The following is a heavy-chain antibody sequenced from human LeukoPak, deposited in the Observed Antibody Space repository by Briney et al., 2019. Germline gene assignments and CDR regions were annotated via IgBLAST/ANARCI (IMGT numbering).Heavy chain of an antibody. J-gene: IGHJ3*02. D-gene: IGHD1-14*01. V-gene: IGHV4-59*01. Sequence: PSETLSLTCTVAGGSISGIYWSWIRQPPGKGLEGIGYTYYSGSTNYNPSLKSGVTISVDTSKNQFSLKLSSVTAADTAVYYWSISPRVGTTHPASFDIWSQGTMVTVSS. CDR2: TYYSGST. CDR1: GGSISGIY. CDR3: SISPRVGTTHPASFDI.